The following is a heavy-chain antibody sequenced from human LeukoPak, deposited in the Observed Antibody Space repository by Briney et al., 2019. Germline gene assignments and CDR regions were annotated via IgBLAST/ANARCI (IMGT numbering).Heavy chain of an antibody. CDR2: IYHSGST. J-gene: IGHJ6*03. D-gene: IGHD2-2*01. Sequence: PSETLSLTCTVSGYSISSGYYWGWIRQPPGKGLEWIGSIYHSGSTYYNPSLKSRVTISVDTSKNQFSLKLSSVTAADTAVYYCARANGRYCSSTSCFDYYYYYMDVWGKGTTVTISS. V-gene: IGHV4-38-2*02. CDR3: ARANGRYCSSTSCFDYYYYYMDV. CDR1: GYSISSGYY.